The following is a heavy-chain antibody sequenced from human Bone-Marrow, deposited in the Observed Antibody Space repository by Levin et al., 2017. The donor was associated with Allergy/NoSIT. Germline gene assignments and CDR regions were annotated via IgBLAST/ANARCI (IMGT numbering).Heavy chain of an antibody. D-gene: IGHD6-19*01. CDR3: ATASGYNNGWPPCFHD. CDR1: EFIFRTYT. CDR2: ISDDGTTT. Sequence: GESLKISCSASEFIFRTYTMHWVRQAPGQGLEWVALISDDGTTTLYTDSVKGRFSISRDNSKNTLYLQMDNVRPEDTAVYFCATASGYNNGWPPCFHDWGQGTLVTVSS. J-gene: IGHJ4*02. V-gene: IGHV3-30*04.